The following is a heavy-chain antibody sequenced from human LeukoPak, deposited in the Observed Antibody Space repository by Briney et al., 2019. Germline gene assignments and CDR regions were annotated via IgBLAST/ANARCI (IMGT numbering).Heavy chain of an antibody. CDR3: AKGEDSGYYDY. V-gene: IGHV3-33*06. D-gene: IGHD3-22*01. J-gene: IGHJ4*02. CDR2: IWYDGSNK. Sequence: PGGSLRLFRAASGFTFSSYGMHWVRQAPGKGLEWGAVIWYDGSNKYYADSVKGRFTISRDNSKNTLYLQMNSLRAEDTAVYYCAKGEDSGYYDYWGQGTLVTVSS. CDR1: GFTFSSYG.